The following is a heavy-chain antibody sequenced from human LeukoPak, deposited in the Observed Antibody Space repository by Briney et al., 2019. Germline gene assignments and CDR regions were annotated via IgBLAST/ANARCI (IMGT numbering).Heavy chain of an antibody. Sequence: GGSLRLSCAASGFPFSSHAMSWVRQPPGKGLEWVAAISNGKTYYADSVRGRFAISRDDSTNTVYPHMNSLRDEDTALYHCVREAGYCAPVCVKTNWFDPWGQGTLVTVSS. CDR2: ISNGKT. CDR1: GFPFSSHA. D-gene: IGHD2-15*01. V-gene: IGHV3-23*01. J-gene: IGHJ5*02. CDR3: VREAGYCAPVCVKTNWFDP.